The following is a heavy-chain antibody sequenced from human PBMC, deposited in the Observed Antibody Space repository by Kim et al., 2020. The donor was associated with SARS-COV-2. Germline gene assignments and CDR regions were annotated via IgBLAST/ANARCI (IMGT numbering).Heavy chain of an antibody. Sequence: GGSLRLSCAVSGFIFNNYWMTWVRQAPGKGLEWVANINQEGTEKYYVDSVKGRFTISRDDATNSLHLQMHSLTAEDTAVYYCARDQGPYGVDVWGQGTT. CDR1: GFIFNNYW. CDR2: INQEGTEK. V-gene: IGHV3-7*03. J-gene: IGHJ6*02. CDR3: ARDQGPYGVDV.